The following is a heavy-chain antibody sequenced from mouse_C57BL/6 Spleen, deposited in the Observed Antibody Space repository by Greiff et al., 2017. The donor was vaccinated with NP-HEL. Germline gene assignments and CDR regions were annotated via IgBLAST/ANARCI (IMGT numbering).Heavy chain of an antibody. CDR3: TTSGIYYDYDEYY. V-gene: IGHV14-1*01. CDR1: GFNIKDYY. D-gene: IGHD2-4*01. CDR2: IDPEDGDT. J-gene: IGHJ2*01. Sequence: VQLQQSGAELVRPGASVKLSCTASGFNIKDYYMHWVKQRPEQGLEWIGRIDPEDGDTEYAPKFQGKATMTADTSSNTAYLQLSSLTSEDTAVYYCTTSGIYYDYDEYYWGQGTTLTVSS.